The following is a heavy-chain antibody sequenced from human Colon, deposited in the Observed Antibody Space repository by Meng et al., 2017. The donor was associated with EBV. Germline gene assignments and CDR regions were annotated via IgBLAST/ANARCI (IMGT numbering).Heavy chain of an antibody. CDR3: ARHGYGDSYGF. CDR2: WRYSETA. D-gene: IGHD4-17*01. CDR1: GGSISSSNW. Sequence: QLQVQEAGPGLVKPSGTVSLTFAFSGGSISSSNWWMWVLQPAGKGLQGIGSWRYSETAYQTQSLTSRVPISVDTYKTQCSLNLSSLTVADTAVYFCARHGYGDSYGFWGQGTLVTVSS. J-gene: IGHJ4*02. V-gene: IGHV4-39*01.